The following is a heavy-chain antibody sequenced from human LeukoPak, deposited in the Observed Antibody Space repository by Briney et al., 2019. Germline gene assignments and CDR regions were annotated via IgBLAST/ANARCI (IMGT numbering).Heavy chain of an antibody. CDR2: ISGDGGST. Sequence: PGGALRLSCVSSGFTLDDYALHGVGQAAGKGVEWVSLISGDGGSTYYADSVKVRFTISKDNSKNSLYLQRNSLRIEDTALYYCAKGDGYDIDYWGQGTLVTVSS. V-gene: IGHV3-43*02. J-gene: IGHJ4*02. CDR1: GFTLDDYA. CDR3: AKGDGYDIDY. D-gene: IGHD5-24*01.